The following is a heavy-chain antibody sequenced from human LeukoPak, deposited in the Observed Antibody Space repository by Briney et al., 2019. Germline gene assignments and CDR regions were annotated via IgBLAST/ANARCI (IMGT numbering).Heavy chain of an antibody. CDR3: ARDVFEGLGERVIDAFDL. CDR1: GYRFITYG. Sequence: ASMKVSCKASGYRFITYGLSWVRQAPGQGLEWMGCISAYNGNTNFAPKLQGRVTMTADTSTSTAYMELRSLRSDDTAVYYCARDVFEGLGERVIDAFDLWGQGTMVTVSS. D-gene: IGHD3-10*01. CDR2: ISAYNGNT. V-gene: IGHV1-18*01. J-gene: IGHJ3*01.